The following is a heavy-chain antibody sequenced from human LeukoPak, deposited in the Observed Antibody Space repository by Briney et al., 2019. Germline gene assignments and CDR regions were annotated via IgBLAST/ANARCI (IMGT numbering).Heavy chain of an antibody. CDR1: GFTLSSHG. V-gene: IGHV3-33*01. Sequence: RPGGSLRLSCAASGFTLSSHGMPWVRQAPGKGLEWVAGMWYDGSKEDYADSVKGRFTISRDMSKNTLNLQMNSLRVEDTAMFYCARDLSFGSLDFRGQGTLVTVSS. CDR3: ARDLSFGSLDF. J-gene: IGHJ4*02. D-gene: IGHD1-26*01. CDR2: MWYDGSKE.